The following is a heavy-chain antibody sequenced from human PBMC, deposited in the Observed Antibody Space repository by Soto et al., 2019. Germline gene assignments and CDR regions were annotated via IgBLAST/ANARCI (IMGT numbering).Heavy chain of an antibody. Sequence: VGSLRLSCAASGFTFSSYAMSWVRQAPGKGLEWVSAISGSGGSTYYADSVKGRFTISRDNSKSTLYLQMNSLRAEDTAVYYCAKSLYYGSGKTTAYYYYGMDVWGQGTTVTVSS. D-gene: IGHD3-10*01. J-gene: IGHJ6*02. CDR2: ISGSGGST. CDR1: GFTFSSYA. V-gene: IGHV3-23*01. CDR3: AKSLYYGSGKTTAYYYYGMDV.